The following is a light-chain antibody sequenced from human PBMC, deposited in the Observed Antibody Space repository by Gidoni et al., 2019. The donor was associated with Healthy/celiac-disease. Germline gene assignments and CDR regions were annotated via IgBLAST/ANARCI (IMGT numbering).Light chain of an antibody. Sequence: DIQMTQPPSTRSASVGDRVTITCRASKSISSWLAWYQQKPGKAPKLLIYKASSLESGVPSRFSGSGSGTEFTLTISSLQADDFAAYYCQQYNDYPYTFGQGTKLEIK. CDR1: KSISSW. CDR3: QQYNDYPYT. CDR2: KAS. V-gene: IGKV1-5*03. J-gene: IGKJ2*01.